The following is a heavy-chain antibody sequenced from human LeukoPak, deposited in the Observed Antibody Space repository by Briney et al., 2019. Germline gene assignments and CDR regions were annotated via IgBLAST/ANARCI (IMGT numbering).Heavy chain of an antibody. J-gene: IGHJ4*02. CDR1: GGSISSYY. CDR2: ISDIGSI. CDR3: ARSTKTLYSALYFDY. D-gene: IGHD2-21*01. V-gene: IGHV4-59*01. Sequence: SETLSLTCTVSGGSISSYYWSWIRQPPGKGLEWIAYISDIGSINYNPSLKSRVTISVDTSKNQFSLKLSSVTAADTAVYYCARSTKTLYSALYFDYWGQGTLVTVSS.